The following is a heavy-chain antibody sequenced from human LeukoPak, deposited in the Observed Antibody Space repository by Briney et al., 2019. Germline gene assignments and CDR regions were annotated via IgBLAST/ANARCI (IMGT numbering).Heavy chain of an antibody. V-gene: IGHV1-69*01. CDR3: AREEGYYDFWSGYYGLGY. CDR1: GGTFSSYA. D-gene: IGHD3-3*01. J-gene: IGHJ4*02. Sequence: SVKVSCKASGGTFSSYAISWVRQAPGQGLEWMGGIIPIFGTANYAQKSQGRVTITADESTSTAYMELSSLRSEDTAVYYCAREEGYYDFWSGYYGLGYWGQGTLVTVSS. CDR2: IIPIFGTA.